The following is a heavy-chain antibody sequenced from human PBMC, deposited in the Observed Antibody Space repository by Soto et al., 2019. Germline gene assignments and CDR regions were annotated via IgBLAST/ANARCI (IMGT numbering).Heavy chain of an antibody. D-gene: IGHD3-16*01. CDR2: IIPIFGTA. V-gene: IGHV1-69*01. J-gene: IGHJ6*02. CDR3: ARGNDYPHARYYGMDV. CDR1: GGTFSSYA. Sequence: QVQLVQSGAEVKKPGSSVKVSCKASGGTFSSYAISWVRQAPGQGLEWMGGIIPIFGTANYAQKFQGRVTITAEESTSTAYMELSSLRSEDTAVYYCARGNDYPHARYYGMDVWGQGTTVTVSS.